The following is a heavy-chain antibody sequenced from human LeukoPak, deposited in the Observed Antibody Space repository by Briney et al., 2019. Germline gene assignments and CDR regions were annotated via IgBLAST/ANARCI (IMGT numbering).Heavy chain of an antibody. Sequence: GGSLRLSCEASGFTFNKFAMSWVRQAPGKGPEWVAGIGSSGATTFYADSVKGRCSISRDNSKNTVYLEMNSLRAEDTAIYYCAKVSVGPLSRPTQVALYYGMDVWGQGITVIVSS. V-gene: IGHV3-23*01. CDR2: IGSSGATT. J-gene: IGHJ6*02. CDR1: GFTFNKFA. CDR3: AKVSVGPLSRPTQVALYYGMDV. D-gene: IGHD2-8*01.